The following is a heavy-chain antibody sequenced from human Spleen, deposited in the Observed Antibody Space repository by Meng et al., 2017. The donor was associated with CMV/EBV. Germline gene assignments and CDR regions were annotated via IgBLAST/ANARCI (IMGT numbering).Heavy chain of an antibody. CDR1: GGSGSSGSYY. J-gene: IGHJ4*02. CDR2: IYYSGST. Sequence: GSLRLSCTVSGGSGSSGSYYWSWIRQPPGKGLEWIGYIYYSGSTNYNPSLKSRVTISVDTSKNQFSLKLRSVTTADTAVYYCARDLTGFDYWGQGTLVTVSS. V-gene: IGHV4-61*01. CDR3: ARDLTGFDY. D-gene: IGHD1-14*01.